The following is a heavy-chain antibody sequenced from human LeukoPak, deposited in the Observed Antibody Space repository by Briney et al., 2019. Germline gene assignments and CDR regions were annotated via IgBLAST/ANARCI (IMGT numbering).Heavy chain of an antibody. Sequence: GGSLRLSCAASGFTFSSYAMSWVRQAPGKGLEWVSAISGSGGSTYYADSVKGRFTISRDNSKNTLYLQVNSLRAEDTAVYYCAKDQGSHYYGSGSYPNYWGQGTLVTVSS. J-gene: IGHJ4*02. V-gene: IGHV3-23*01. CDR1: GFTFSSYA. CDR3: AKDQGSHYYGSGSYPNY. D-gene: IGHD3-10*01. CDR2: ISGSGGST.